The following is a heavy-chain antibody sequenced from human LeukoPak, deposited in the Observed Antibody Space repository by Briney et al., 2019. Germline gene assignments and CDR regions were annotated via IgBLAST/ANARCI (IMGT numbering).Heavy chain of an antibody. CDR1: GFTLRAFA. J-gene: IGHJ4*02. D-gene: IGHD4-17*01. V-gene: IGHV3-64D*09. Sequence: PGGSLRLSCSASGFTLRAFAVHWVRQAPGKRLEYVSSISAEGVTHYADSVKGRFTISRDTSKSTLSLQMSSLRLEDTAFYYCVKDPYGDYGWGQGTLVTVSS. CDR2: ISAEGVT. CDR3: VKDPYGDYG.